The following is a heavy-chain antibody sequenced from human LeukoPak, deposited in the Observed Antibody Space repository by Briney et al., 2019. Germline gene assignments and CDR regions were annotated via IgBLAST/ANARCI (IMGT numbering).Heavy chain of an antibody. J-gene: IGHJ4*02. V-gene: IGHV3-30*04. CDR2: ISFDGSKK. Sequence: GGSLRLSCAASGFTFSSYEMRWVRQAPGKGLEWVAVISFDGSKKYHADSVMGRFTISRDTSKNTLYLQMTSLRAEDTAVYYCARGGSGWYGRFDYWGQGTLVTVSS. CDR3: ARGGSGWYGRFDY. D-gene: IGHD6-19*01. CDR1: GFTFSSYE.